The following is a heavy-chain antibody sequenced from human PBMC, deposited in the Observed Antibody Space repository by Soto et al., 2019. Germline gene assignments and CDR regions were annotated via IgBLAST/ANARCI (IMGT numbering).Heavy chain of an antibody. V-gene: IGHV4-34*01. CDR3: ARDYVIGFDY. CDR1: GGSFRGFY. CDR2: INHSGNT. Sequence: TLSLTCAVYGGSFRGFYWSWIRQPPGKGLEWIGEINHSGNTNYNPSLKSRVTISVDTSRNQFSLKLSSVTAADTVVYYCARDYVIGFDYWGQGTLITVSS. J-gene: IGHJ4*02. D-gene: IGHD3-10*02.